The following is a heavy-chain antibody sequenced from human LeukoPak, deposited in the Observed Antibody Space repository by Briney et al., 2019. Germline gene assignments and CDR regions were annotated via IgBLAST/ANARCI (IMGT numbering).Heavy chain of an antibody. D-gene: IGHD1-1*01. CDR3: AKDSRSGTTGTFDY. CDR1: RFTFSNYA. CDR2: ISGSGGYT. J-gene: IGHJ4*02. V-gene: IGHV3-23*01. Sequence: GGSLRLSCAASRFTFSNYAMSWVRQAPGKGLEWVSAISGSGGYTHYADSVKGRFTISGHHSTNTLYLQMNSLRAEDTAVYYCAKDSRSGTTGTFDYWGQGTLVTVSS.